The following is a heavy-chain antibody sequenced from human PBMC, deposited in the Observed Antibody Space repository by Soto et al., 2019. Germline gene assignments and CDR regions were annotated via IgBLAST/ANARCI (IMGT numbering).Heavy chain of an antibody. CDR2: IIPIFGTA. D-gene: IGHD2-21*02. J-gene: IGHJ4*02. CDR3: ARECPKGGYWRYLHH. V-gene: IGHV1-69*01. CDR1: GGTFSSYA. Sequence: QVQLVQSGAEVKKPGSSVKVSCKASGGTFSSYAISWVRQAPGQGLEWMGGIIPIFGTANYAQKFQGRVTITADESTSTAYMELRSLRSEDMALYYWARECPKGGYWRYLHHWGQGTLVTVSS.